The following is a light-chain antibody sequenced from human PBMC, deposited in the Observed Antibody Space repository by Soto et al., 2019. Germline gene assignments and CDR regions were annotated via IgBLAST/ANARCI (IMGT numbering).Light chain of an antibody. CDR2: KAS. Sequence: DIQMTQSPSSLSASVGDRVPITCRASQTISSWLAWYQQKPGKAPKLLIYKASTLKSGVSSRFSGSGSGTEFTLTISSLQPDDFATYYRQHYNSYSEAFGQGTKVDIK. J-gene: IGKJ1*01. CDR3: QHYNSYSEA. CDR1: QTISSW. V-gene: IGKV1-5*03.